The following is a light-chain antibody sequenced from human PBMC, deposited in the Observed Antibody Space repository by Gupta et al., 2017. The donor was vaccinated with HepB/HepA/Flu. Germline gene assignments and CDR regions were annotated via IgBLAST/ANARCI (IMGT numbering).Light chain of an antibody. CDR2: DTS. CDR1: QNVGNY. Sequence: IVLTQSPGTLSLSPGERATLSCRTSQNVGNYLAWYQQKPGQAPRLLMHDTSDRATGIPARFSGSGSGTDFTLTISGLEPEDFAVYYCQQHDKWPLTFGGGTRVDIK. J-gene: IGKJ4*01. CDR3: QQHDKWPLT. V-gene: IGKV3-11*01.